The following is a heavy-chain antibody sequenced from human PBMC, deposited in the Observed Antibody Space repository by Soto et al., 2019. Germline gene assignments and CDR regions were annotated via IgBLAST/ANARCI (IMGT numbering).Heavy chain of an antibody. CDR3: AKDWNYCDGSVCYDVFDI. CDR1: GFTFSNYW. CDR2: IKGDGSVK. J-gene: IGHJ3*02. Sequence: EVQLVESGGGLVQPGGSLRLSCVASGFTFSNYWMAWVRQAPGKGLEWVANIKGDGSVKKLVDSVRGRFIISRDNAKNALSVHMNSLRGEDTAVYYCAKDWNYCDGSVCYDVFDIWGQGTMVAVSS. D-gene: IGHD3-22*01. V-gene: IGHV3-7*05.